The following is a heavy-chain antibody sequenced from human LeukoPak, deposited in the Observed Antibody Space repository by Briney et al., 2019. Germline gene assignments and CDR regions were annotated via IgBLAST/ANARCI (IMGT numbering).Heavy chain of an antibody. CDR2: FYTSGTT. J-gene: IGHJ5*02. CDR3: AREVIAAHNWFDP. V-gene: IGHV4-61*02. CDR1: GGSISSSSYY. D-gene: IGHD6-6*01. Sequence: PSETLSLTCTVSGGSISSSSYYWGWIRQPAGKGLEWIGRFYTSGTTNYNPSLKSRVTILVDMSKNQLSLKLTSVTAADTAVYYCAREVIAAHNWFDPWGQGTLVTVSS.